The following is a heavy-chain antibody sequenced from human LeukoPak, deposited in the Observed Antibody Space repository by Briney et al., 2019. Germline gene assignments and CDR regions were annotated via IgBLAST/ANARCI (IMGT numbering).Heavy chain of an antibody. V-gene: IGHV3-30*02. CDR3: AITMVRGVKVGYYMDV. CDR2: IRYDVSNK. Sequence: GGSLRLSCAASGFTFSSYGMHWVRQAPGKGLEWVAFIRYDVSNKYYADSVKGRFTISRDNSKNTLYLQMNSLRAEDTAVYYCAITMVRGVKVGYYMDVWGKGTTVTVSS. CDR1: GFTFSSYG. D-gene: IGHD3-10*01. J-gene: IGHJ6*03.